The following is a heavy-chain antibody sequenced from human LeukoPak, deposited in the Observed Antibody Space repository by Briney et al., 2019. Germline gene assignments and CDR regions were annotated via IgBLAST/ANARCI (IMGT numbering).Heavy chain of an antibody. CDR2: IYYSGST. V-gene: IGHV4-31*03. D-gene: IGHD6-6*01. CDR1: GGSISSGGYY. CDR3: ARRSSSGKAVFDP. Sequence: SQTLSLTCTVSGGSISSGGYYWSWIRQHPGKGLEWIGYIYYSGSTYYNPSLKSRVTISVDTSKNQFSLKLSSVTAADTAVYYCARRSSSGKAVFDPWGQGTLVTVSS. J-gene: IGHJ5*02.